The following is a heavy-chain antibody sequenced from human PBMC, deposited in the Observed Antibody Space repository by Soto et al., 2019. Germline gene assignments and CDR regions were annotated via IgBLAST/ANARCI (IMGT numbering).Heavy chain of an antibody. Sequence: EVQLLESGGGLVQPGGSLRLSCAASGFTFSSYAMSWVRQAPGKGLEWVSVISGSGGSAYYADSVKGRFTISRDNSKNTLYLQMNSLRAEDTAVYYCAQNSHDFDDSRLDYWGQGTLVTVSS. V-gene: IGHV3-23*01. CDR3: AQNSHDFDDSRLDY. D-gene: IGHD4-17*01. CDR1: GFTFSSYA. J-gene: IGHJ4*02. CDR2: ISGSGGSA.